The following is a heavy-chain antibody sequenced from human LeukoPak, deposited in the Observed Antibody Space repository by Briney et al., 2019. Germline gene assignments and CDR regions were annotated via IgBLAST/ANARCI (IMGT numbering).Heavy chain of an antibody. CDR1: GFTLRSYD. D-gene: IGHD5-12*01. J-gene: IGHJ4*02. CDR2: TSGRGVNS. V-gene: IGHV3-23*01. CDR3: AKEYSGCDFDY. Sequence: GGSLRLSCAASGFTLRSYDMSWVRQAPGKGLEWVAATSGRGVNSYYADSVRGRFTIHRDNSQTTLYLQMDSLRAEDTALYYCAKEYSGCDFDYWGQGTLVTVSS.